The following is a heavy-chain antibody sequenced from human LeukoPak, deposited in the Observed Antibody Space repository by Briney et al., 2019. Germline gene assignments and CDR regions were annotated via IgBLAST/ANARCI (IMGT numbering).Heavy chain of an antibody. J-gene: IGHJ4*02. D-gene: IGHD6-19*01. Sequence: SETLSLTCSISGGSISSYYWSWIRQPPGKGLEWIGYIYYRGSTNYNPSLKSRVTISVDRSKNQFSLKLSSVTAADTAVYYCARSDSSGWFGYFDYWGQGTLVTVSS. CDR1: GGSISSYY. V-gene: IGHV4-59*12. CDR2: IYYRGST. CDR3: ARSDSSGWFGYFDY.